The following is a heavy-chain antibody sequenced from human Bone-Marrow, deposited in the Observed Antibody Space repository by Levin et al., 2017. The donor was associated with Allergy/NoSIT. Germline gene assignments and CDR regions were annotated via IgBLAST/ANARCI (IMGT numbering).Heavy chain of an antibody. J-gene: IGHJ4*02. CDR1: GFTVTDAW. CDR3: ATDDYGGN. Sequence: GESLKISCAASGFTVTDAWMHWVRQAPGKGLEWVGRIKRKTDGGTTAYAAPVRGRFTISTDDSENTVSLQMGNLKTDDTAVYYCATDDYGGNWGQGTLVTVSS. D-gene: IGHD4-23*01. CDR2: IKRKTDGGTT. V-gene: IGHV3-15*01.